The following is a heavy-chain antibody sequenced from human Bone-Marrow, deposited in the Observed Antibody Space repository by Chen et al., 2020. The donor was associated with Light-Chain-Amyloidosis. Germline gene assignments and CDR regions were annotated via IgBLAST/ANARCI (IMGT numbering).Heavy chain of an antibody. V-gene: IGHV4-61*01. CDR2: IYYSGST. J-gene: IGHJ4*02. CDR1: GGSVSSGSYY. Sequence: QVQLQESGPGLVKPSETLSLTCTVSGGSVSSGSYYWSWIRQPPGKGLEWIGYIYYSGSTNYNPSLKSRVTISVDTSKNQFSRKLSSVTAADTAVYYCARGRSYYYGLGKIDYWGQGSLVIVSS. CDR3: ARGRSYYYGLGKIDY. D-gene: IGHD3-10*01.